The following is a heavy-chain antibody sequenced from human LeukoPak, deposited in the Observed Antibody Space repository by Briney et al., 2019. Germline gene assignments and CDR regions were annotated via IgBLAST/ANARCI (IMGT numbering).Heavy chain of an antibody. CDR3: ARGLGWTTVVKDY. CDR2: IYYSGST. D-gene: IGHD4-23*01. CDR1: GGSMNSYY. J-gene: IGHJ4*02. Sequence: SETLSLTCTVSGGSMNSYYWTWIRQPPGEGLEWIGYIYYSGSTNYNPSLKGRVTISVDTSKNQFSLKLSSVTAADTAVYYCARGLGWTTVVKDYWGQGTLVTVSS. V-gene: IGHV4-59*12.